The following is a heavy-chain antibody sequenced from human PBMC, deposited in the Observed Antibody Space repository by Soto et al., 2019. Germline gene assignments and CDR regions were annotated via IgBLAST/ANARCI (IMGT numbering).Heavy chain of an antibody. CDR2: IGTAGDT. CDR1: GFSFSSYD. J-gene: IGHJ6*03. V-gene: IGHV3-13*01. Sequence: GGSLRLSSAASGFSFSSYDMHWVRQATGKGLEWVSSIGTAGDTYYPGSVKGRFTISRENAKNSLYLQMNSLRAGDTAVYYCARGAYCSSTSCYSGYYYYMDVWGKGTTVTVSS. CDR3: ARGAYCSSTSCYSGYYYYMDV. D-gene: IGHD2-2*01.